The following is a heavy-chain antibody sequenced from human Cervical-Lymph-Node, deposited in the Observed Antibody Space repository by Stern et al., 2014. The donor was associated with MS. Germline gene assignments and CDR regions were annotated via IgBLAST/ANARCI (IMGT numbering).Heavy chain of an antibody. J-gene: IGHJ4*02. V-gene: IGHV1-18*01. CDR3: ARDLGIVGNTTGDY. Sequence: QGQLVQSGAEVKKPWASVKVSCKASGFTFSNYGISWVRQAPGQGLEGMGWISAYNAIIDFSPQFQGGFTTTNATSTRPGYMWLWTLRTDDTAVYYCARDLGIVGNTTGDYWGQGTLVTVSS. D-gene: IGHD1-26*01. CDR2: ISAYNAII. CDR1: GFTFSNYG.